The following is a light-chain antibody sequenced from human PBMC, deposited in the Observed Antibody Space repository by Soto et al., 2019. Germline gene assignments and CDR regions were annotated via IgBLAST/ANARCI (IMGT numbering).Light chain of an antibody. J-gene: IGKJ1*01. CDR2: DTS. Sequence: EVVLTQSPVTLSLSPGERVTLSCRASQSVSSSLAWYQQRPGQAPRLLIYDTSTRAPGIAARFSGSGSGTEFTLTISSLQSEDVAVYYCQQYVHWPPGTFGQGTTVEIK. V-gene: IGKV3-15*01. CDR3: QQYVHWPPGT. CDR1: QSVSSS.